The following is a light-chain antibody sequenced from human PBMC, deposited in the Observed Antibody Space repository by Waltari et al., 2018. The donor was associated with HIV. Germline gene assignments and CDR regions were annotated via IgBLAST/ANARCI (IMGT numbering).Light chain of an antibody. V-gene: IGLV1-40*01. CDR2: GNS. J-gene: IGLJ1*01. CDR3: QSFDNSLNGYV. Sequence: QSVLTQPPSLSGAPGQRVTISCTGSSSTIGANFDVHWYQVLPGTAPKLLIFGNSNRPSGVSDRFSGSKSGTSASLAITGLQPEDEAEYFCQSFDNSLNGYVFGTGTTVIVL. CDR1: SSTIGANFD.